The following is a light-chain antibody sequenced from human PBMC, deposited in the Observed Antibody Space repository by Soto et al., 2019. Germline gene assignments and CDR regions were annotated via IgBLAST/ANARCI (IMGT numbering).Light chain of an antibody. CDR1: QTISSW. J-gene: IGKJ1*01. CDR3: QHYHSYSEA. Sequence: DVQMTQSPSTLSDSVGDRVTITCRASQTISSWLAWYQQKPGKAPKLLIYKASTLKSGVPSRFSGSGSGTEFTLTISSLQPDDFATYYCQHYHSYSEAFGQGTKVDI. V-gene: IGKV1-5*03. CDR2: KAS.